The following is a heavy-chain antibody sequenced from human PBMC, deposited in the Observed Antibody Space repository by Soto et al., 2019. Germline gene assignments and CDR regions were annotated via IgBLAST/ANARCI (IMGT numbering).Heavy chain of an antibody. CDR3: ARDRGPSSGYYPYWFDP. V-gene: IGHV1-69*13. CDR1: GYTFTRYA. D-gene: IGHD3-22*01. CDR2: IIPIFGTA. Sequence: ASVKVSCKTSGYTFTRYAISWLRQAPGQGLEWMGEIIPIFGTANYAQKFQGRVTITADESTSTAYMELSSLRSEDTAVYYCARDRGPSSGYYPYWFDPWGQGTLVTVSS. J-gene: IGHJ5*02.